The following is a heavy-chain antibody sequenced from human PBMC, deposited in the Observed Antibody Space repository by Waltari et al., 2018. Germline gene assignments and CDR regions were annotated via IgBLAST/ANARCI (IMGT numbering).Heavy chain of an antibody. J-gene: IGHJ5*02. CDR1: GYTFTSYD. CDR3: ARAGPSTIFRSFDP. Sequence: QVQLVQSGAEVKKPGASVKVSCKAYGYTFTSYDLNWVRQATGQGLEWMGWMNPKSGNTSDAQKFQGRVTSTRNTSISTADMELSSLRSEDTAVYYCARAGPSTIFRSFDPWGQGTLVTVSS. D-gene: IGHD3-3*01. CDR2: MNPKSGNT. V-gene: IGHV1-8*03.